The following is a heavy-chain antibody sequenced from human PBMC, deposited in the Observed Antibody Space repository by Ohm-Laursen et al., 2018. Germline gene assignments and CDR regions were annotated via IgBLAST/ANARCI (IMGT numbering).Heavy chain of an antibody. D-gene: IGHD6-19*01. CDR2: IWYDGSNK. CDR1: GFTFSSYG. J-gene: IGHJ6*02. CDR3: AKDMGVAVAGTNYYYGMDV. V-gene: IGHV3-33*06. Sequence: SLRLSCSASGFTFSSYGMHWVRQAPGKGLEWVAVIWYDGSNKYYADSVKGRFTISRDNSKNTLYLQMNSLRAEDTALYYCAKDMGVAVAGTNYYYGMDVWGQGTTVTVSS.